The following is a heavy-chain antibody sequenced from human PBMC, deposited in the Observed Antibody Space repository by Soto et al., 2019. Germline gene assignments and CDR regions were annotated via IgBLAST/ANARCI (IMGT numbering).Heavy chain of an antibody. CDR2: IYYGGST. J-gene: IGHJ4*02. CDR1: GGSISSYY. Sequence: SETLSLTCTVSGGSISSYYWSWIRQPPGKGLEWIGYIYYGGSTNYNPSLKSRVTISVDTSKNQFSLKLSSVTAADTAVYYCAKGGDPSSPQIDYWGQGTLVTVSS. D-gene: IGHD6-13*01. CDR3: AKGGDPSSPQIDY. V-gene: IGHV4-59*01.